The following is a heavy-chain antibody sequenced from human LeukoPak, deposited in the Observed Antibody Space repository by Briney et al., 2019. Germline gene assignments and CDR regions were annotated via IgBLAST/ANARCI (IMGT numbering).Heavy chain of an antibody. CDR1: GFTFSSYS. Sequence: GGSLRLSCAASGFTFSSYSMNWVRQAPGKGLEWVSSISSSSSYIYYADSVKGRFTISRDNAKNSLYLQMNSLRAEDTAVYYCARVGGGGYDFWSGPNWFDPWGQGTLVTVSS. CDR2: ISSSSSYI. V-gene: IGHV3-21*01. CDR3: ARVGGGGYDFWSGPNWFDP. J-gene: IGHJ5*02. D-gene: IGHD3-3*01.